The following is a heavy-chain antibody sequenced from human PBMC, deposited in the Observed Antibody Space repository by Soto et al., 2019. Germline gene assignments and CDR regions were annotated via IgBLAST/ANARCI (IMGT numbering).Heavy chain of an antibody. J-gene: IGHJ6*02. CDR2: INHSGTT. Sequence: SETLSLTCGVYRGSFSGFYWSWVRQTPGGGLEWIGEINHSGTTNYNPSFQNRVTISVDKSTDNFSLKMTSVTAADAAVYYCARGRGYVYGSNFYGLDVWGQGTTVTVSS. CDR3: ARGRGYVYGSNFYGLDV. CDR1: RGSFSGFY. V-gene: IGHV4-34*01. D-gene: IGHD6-25*01.